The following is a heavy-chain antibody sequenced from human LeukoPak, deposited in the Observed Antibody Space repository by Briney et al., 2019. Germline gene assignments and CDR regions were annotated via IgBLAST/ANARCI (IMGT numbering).Heavy chain of an antibody. D-gene: IGHD2-2*01. V-gene: IGHV1-2*02. CDR2: INPNSGGT. CDR3: ARVTLYCSSTSCYHRTFDY. J-gene: IGHJ4*02. CDR1: GYTFTGYY. Sequence: ASVKVSCKASGYTFTGYYMHWVRQAPGQGLEWMGWINPNSGGTNYAQKLQGRVTMTTDTSTSTAYMELRSLRSDDTAVYYCARVTLYCSSTSCYHRTFDYWGQGTLVTVSS.